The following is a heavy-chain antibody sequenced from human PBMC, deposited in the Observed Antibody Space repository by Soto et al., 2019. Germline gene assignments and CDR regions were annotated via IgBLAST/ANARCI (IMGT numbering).Heavy chain of an antibody. CDR2: IIPIFGTA. V-gene: IGHV1-69*13. J-gene: IGHJ5*02. CDR1: GGTFSSYA. Sequence: SVKVSCKASGGTFSSYAISWLRQAPGQGLEWMGGIIPIFGTANYAQKFQGRVTITADESTSTAYMELSSLRSEDTAVYYCARASAPPDYDFWSGSPWFDPWGQGTLVTVSS. D-gene: IGHD3-3*01. CDR3: ARASAPPDYDFWSGSPWFDP.